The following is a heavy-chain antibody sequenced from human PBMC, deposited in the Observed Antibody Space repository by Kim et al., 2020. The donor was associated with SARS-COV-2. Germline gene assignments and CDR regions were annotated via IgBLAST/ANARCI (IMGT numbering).Heavy chain of an antibody. CDR1: GFTFSSYG. CDR2: ISYDGSNK. D-gene: IGHD4-17*01. V-gene: IGHV3-30*18. Sequence: GGSLRLSCAASGFTFSSYGMHWVRQAPGKGLEWVAVISYDGSNKYYADSVKGRFTISRDNSKNTLYLQMNSLRAEDTAVYYCAKENYGDYPYADAFDIWGQGTMVTVSS. CDR3: AKENYGDYPYADAFDI. J-gene: IGHJ3*02.